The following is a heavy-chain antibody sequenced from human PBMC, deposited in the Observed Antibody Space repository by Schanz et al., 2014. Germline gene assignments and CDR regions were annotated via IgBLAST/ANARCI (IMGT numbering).Heavy chain of an antibody. CDR2: ISDSGDTA. V-gene: IGHV3-23*01. Sequence: EVQLLESGGGLIQPGGSLRLSCAASGFGFSSYSMNWVRQAPGKGLEWVSLISDSGDTAYYADSVKGRFTISRDNFKGALYLQMSSLRAEDTAVYYCAKSLESCPGGRCSRGYFDYWGQGTLVTVSS. CDR3: AKSLESCPGGRCSRGYFDY. CDR1: GFGFSSYS. D-gene: IGHD2-8*02. J-gene: IGHJ4*02.